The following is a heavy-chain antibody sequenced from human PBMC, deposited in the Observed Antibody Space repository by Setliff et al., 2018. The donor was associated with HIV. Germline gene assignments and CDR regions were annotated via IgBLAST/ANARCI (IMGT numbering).Heavy chain of an antibody. J-gene: IGHJ5*02. V-gene: IGHV3-7*01. CDR1: GFIFSKSC. Sequence: HPGGSLRLSCAASGFIFSKSCMSWVRQAPGRGLEWVATIKQDESEMQYVDSVKGRFTISRDNAKNSLYLQMNSLRAEDSAVYYCARDLPGMAPWGQGTLVTVSS. CDR2: IKQDESEM. CDR3: ARDLPGMAP. D-gene: IGHD6-13*01.